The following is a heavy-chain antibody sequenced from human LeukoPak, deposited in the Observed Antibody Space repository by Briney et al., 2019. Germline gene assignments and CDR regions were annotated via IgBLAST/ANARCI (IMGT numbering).Heavy chain of an antibody. J-gene: IGHJ5*02. CDR2: IIPILGIA. Sequence: GASVKVSCKASGGTFISYAISWVRQAPGQGLEWMGRIIPILGIANYAQKFQGRVTITADKSTSTAYMELSSLRSEDTAVYYCARDLTMVRGLGPWGQGTLVTVSS. CDR3: ARDLTMVRGLGP. D-gene: IGHD3-10*01. CDR1: GGTFISYA. V-gene: IGHV1-69*04.